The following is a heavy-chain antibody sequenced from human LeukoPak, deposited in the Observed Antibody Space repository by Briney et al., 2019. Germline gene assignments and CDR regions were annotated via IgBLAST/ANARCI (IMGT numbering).Heavy chain of an antibody. V-gene: IGHV1-69*04. CDR3: ARDVGATTDY. CDR2: IIPILGIA. CDR1: GGSFTSYT. J-gene: IGHJ4*02. D-gene: IGHD1-26*01. Sequence: GASVKVSCKAAGGSFTSYTISWVRQAPGQGLEWMGRIIPILGIANYAQKFQGRVTITADKSTSTAYMELSSLRSEDTAVYYCARDVGATTDYWGQGTLVTVSS.